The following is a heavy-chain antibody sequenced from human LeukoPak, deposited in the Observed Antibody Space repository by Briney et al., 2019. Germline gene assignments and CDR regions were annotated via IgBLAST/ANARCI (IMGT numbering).Heavy chain of an antibody. CDR3: ARDWDNLNFAYGY. V-gene: IGHV4-4*07. CDR1: GGSISSYS. J-gene: IGHJ4*02. D-gene: IGHD1-20*01. CDR2: IYST. Sequence: PSETLSLTCTVSGGSISSYSWSWIRQPAGKGLEWIGRIYSTNYNPSLKSRVTISLDTSKNQFSLKLRSVTAADTAVYFCARDWDNLNFAYGYWGQGTLVTVSS.